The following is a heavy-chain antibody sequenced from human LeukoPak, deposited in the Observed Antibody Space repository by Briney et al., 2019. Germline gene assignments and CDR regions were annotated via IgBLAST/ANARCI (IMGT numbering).Heavy chain of an antibody. V-gene: IGHV3-13*01. D-gene: IGHD5-12*01. CDR2: IDKGPNT. CDR3: GREQSGYDWE. CDR1: GFTFNSYD. Sequence: GGSLRLSCAASGFTFNSYDMYWVRQVIGKGLEWVSAIDKGPNTYYSDSVKGRFTISRDNAKNSLFLQMTSLRAGDTAVYYCGREQSGYDWEWGQGTLVTVSS. J-gene: IGHJ4*02.